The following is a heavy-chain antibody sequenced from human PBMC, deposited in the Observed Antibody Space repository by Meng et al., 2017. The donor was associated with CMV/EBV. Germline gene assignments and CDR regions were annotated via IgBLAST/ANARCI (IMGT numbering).Heavy chain of an antibody. Sequence: KVSCKASGYTFTGYYMHWVRQAPGQGLEWMGWINPNSGGTNYAQKFQGRVTMTRDTSISTAYMELSRLRSDDTAVYYCARDLGDLDYWGPDAFDIWGQGTMVTVSS. J-gene: IGHJ3*02. D-gene: IGHD7-27*01. CDR2: INPNSGGT. CDR3: ARDLGDLDYWGPDAFDI. V-gene: IGHV1-2*02. CDR1: GYTFTGYY.